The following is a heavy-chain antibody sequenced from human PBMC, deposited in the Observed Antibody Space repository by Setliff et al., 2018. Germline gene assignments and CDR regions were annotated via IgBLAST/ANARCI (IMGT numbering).Heavy chain of an antibody. CDR3: ARHTRGNYFYMDV. CDR1: GDSISSRTYY. J-gene: IGHJ6*03. Sequence: SETLSLTCNVSGDSISSRTYYWSWIRQPAGKGLEWIGHIYTSWSTNYNPSLKSRVTMSVDQSKNHFSLKLSSVTAADTAIYYCARHTRGNYFYMDVWGKGTTVTVSS. CDR2: IYTSWST. V-gene: IGHV4-61*09.